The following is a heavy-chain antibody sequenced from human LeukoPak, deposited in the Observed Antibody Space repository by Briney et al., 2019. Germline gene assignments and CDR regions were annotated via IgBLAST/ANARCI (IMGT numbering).Heavy chain of an antibody. CDR1: GFTFSSYG. Sequence: GGSLRLSCAASGFTFSSYGMHWVRQAPGKGLEWVAFIRCDGSNKYYADSVKGRFTISRDNSKNTLYLQMNSLRAEDTAVHYCAKDYRSIGDFQHWGQGTLVTVSS. CDR3: AKDYRSIGDFQH. J-gene: IGHJ1*01. CDR2: IRCDGSNK. V-gene: IGHV3-30*02. D-gene: IGHD3-16*02.